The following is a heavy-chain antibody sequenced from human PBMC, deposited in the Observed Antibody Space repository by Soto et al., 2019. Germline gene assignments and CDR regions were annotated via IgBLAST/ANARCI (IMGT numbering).Heavy chain of an antibody. CDR1: GFTFSSYA. V-gene: IGHV3-23*01. J-gene: IGHJ5*02. Sequence: GGSLRLSCAASGFTFSSYAMSWIRQAPGKGLEWVSAISGSGGSTYYADSVKGRFTISRDNSKNTLYPQMNSLRAEDTAVYYCAKATPDHLEWLLSQTTHTYWFDPWGQGTLVTVSS. D-gene: IGHD3-3*01. CDR2: ISGSGGST. CDR3: AKATPDHLEWLLSQTTHTYWFDP.